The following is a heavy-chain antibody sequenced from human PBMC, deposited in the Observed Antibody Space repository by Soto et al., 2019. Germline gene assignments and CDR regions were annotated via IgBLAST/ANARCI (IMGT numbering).Heavy chain of an antibody. Sequence: SETLSLTCTVSGGSISSGGYYWSWIRQHPGKGLEWIGYIYYSGSTYYNPSLKSRVTISVDTSKNQFSLKLSSVTATDTALFYCARAHYDLEMHGFDPWGEGTLVTLCS. CDR1: GGSISSGGYY. CDR3: ARAHYDLEMHGFDP. V-gene: IGHV4-31*03. J-gene: IGHJ5*02. CDR2: IYYSGST. D-gene: IGHD3-3*01.